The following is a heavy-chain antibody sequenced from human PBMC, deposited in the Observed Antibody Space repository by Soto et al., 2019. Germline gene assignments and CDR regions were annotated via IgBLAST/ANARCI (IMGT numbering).Heavy chain of an antibody. D-gene: IGHD3-16*02. CDR2: IHHSGST. CDR3: ARAPQMGGVIDPFDY. Sequence: QVQLQQWGAGLLKPSETLSLTCAVYGGSFSGYYWSWIRQPPGKGLEWIGEIHHSGSTNYNPSLKSRVTISLDASKNQFALTMSSVTAADTAVYYCARAPQMGGVIDPFDYWGQGTLVAVAS. J-gene: IGHJ4*02. V-gene: IGHV4-34*01. CDR1: GGSFSGYY.